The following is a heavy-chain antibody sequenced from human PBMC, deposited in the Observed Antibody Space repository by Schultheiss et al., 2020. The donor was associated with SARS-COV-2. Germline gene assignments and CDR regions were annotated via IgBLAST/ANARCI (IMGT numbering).Heavy chain of an antibody. CDR1: GFTFSSYS. Sequence: GGSLRLSCAASGFTFSSYSMNWVRQAPGKGLEWVSSISSSSSYIYYADSVKGRFTISRDNAKNSLYLQMNSLRAEDTAVYYCARVPIPAAIGIGWFDPWGQGTLVTVSS. J-gene: IGHJ5*02. CDR3: ARVPIPAAIGIGWFDP. D-gene: IGHD2-2*02. V-gene: IGHV3-21*01. CDR2: ISSSSSYI.